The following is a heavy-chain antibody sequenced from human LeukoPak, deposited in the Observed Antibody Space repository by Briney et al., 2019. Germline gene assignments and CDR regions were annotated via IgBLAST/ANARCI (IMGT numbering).Heavy chain of an antibody. CDR3: ARGRYSSGWYHDY. Sequence: PGGSLRLSCAASGFTLSNLWMTWVRQAPGKGLEWVANIKHDGRETQYVDSVKGRFTISRDNAKNSLYLQMSSLRAEDTAVYYCARGRYSSGWYHDYWGQGALVTVSS. D-gene: IGHD6-19*01. CDR1: GFTLSNLW. V-gene: IGHV3-7*04. CDR2: IKHDGRET. J-gene: IGHJ4*02.